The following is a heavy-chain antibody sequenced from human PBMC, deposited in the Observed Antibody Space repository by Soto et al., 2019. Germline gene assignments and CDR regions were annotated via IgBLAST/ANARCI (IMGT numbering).Heavy chain of an antibody. CDR3: ASLGAYILTGYRAFDI. Sequence: ASVKVSCKASGGTFSSYAISWVRQAPGQGLEWMGRIIPILGIANYAQKFQGRVTITADKSTSTAYMELSSLRSEDTAVYYCASLGAYILTGYRAFDIWGQGTMVTVSS. CDR2: IIPILGIA. CDR1: GGTFSSYA. D-gene: IGHD3-9*01. J-gene: IGHJ3*02. V-gene: IGHV1-69*04.